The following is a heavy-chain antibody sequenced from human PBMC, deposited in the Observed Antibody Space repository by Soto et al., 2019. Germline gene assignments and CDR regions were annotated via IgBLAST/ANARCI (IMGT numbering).Heavy chain of an antibody. D-gene: IGHD3-22*01. J-gene: IGHJ4*03. CDR3: AKDRPDYYDASGYYYGPPN. Sequence: GGSLRLSCAASGFTFSTYAMSWVRQASGKGLEWVAGLSGSGGDTYYTDSVKGRFTISRDNSKNTLYLQMNSLGAEDTAVYYCAKDRPDYYDASGYYYGPPNWGQGTLVTVSS. CDR2: LSGSGGDT. CDR1: GFTFSTYA. V-gene: IGHV3-23*01.